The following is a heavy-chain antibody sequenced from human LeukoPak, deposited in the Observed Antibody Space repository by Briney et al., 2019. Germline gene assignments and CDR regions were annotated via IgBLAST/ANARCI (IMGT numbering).Heavy chain of an antibody. CDR3: ARSLRAFDI. J-gene: IGHJ3*02. CDR1: GFTFSSYT. CDR2: ISPSTSNI. V-gene: IGHV3-21*01. Sequence: TGGSLILSCAASGFTFSSYTMNWVRQAPGKGLEWVPSISPSTSNIYYADSVKGRFIISRDNAKNSLYLQMNSLRAEDTAVYYCARSLRAFDIWGHGTMVTVSS.